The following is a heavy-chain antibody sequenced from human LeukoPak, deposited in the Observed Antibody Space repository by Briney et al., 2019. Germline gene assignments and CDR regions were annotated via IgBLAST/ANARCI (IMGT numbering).Heavy chain of an antibody. CDR1: GFTFSSYE. CDR3: AKDLVPYMNNYFDY. J-gene: IGHJ4*02. CDR2: ISSSGSTI. V-gene: IGHV3-48*03. D-gene: IGHD1/OR15-1a*01. Sequence: TGGSLRLSCAASGFTFSSYEMNWVRQAPGKGLEWVSYISSSGSTIYYADSVKGRFTISRDNAKNSLYLQVNSLRAEDTALYYCAKDLVPYMNNYFDYWGQGTLVTVSS.